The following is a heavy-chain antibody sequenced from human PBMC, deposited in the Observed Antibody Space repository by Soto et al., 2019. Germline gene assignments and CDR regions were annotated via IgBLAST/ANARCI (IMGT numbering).Heavy chain of an antibody. Sequence: QVQLVQSGAEVKKPGSSVKVSCKASGGTFSSYAISWVRQAPGQGLEWMGGIIPIFGTANYAQKFQGRVTITADESTSTAYMELSSLRSEDTAVYYCARAGEGGYHDSSAHYWGNYWGQGTLVTVSS. D-gene: IGHD3-22*01. CDR3: ARAGEGGYHDSSAHYWGNY. CDR2: IIPIFGTA. V-gene: IGHV1-69*01. CDR1: GGTFSSYA. J-gene: IGHJ4*02.